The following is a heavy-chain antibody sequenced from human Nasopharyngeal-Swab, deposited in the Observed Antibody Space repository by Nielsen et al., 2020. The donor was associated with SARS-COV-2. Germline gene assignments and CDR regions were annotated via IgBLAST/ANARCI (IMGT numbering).Heavy chain of an antibody. Sequence: GGSLRLSCAASGFTVSSNYMSWVRQAPGKGLVWVSRINSDGSSTRYADSVKGRFTISRDNAKNTLYLQMNSLRAEDTAVYYCARDPAITGTTFDPWGQGTLVTVSS. CDR1: GFTVSSNY. J-gene: IGHJ5*02. CDR2: INSDGSST. CDR3: ARDPAITGTTFDP. V-gene: IGHV3-74*01. D-gene: IGHD1-7*01.